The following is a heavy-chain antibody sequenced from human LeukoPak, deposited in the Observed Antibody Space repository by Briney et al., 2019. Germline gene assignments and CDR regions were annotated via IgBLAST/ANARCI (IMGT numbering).Heavy chain of an antibody. J-gene: IGHJ4*02. CDR1: GFTFSDYG. D-gene: IGHD6-13*01. V-gene: IGHV3-30*02. CDR3: ARDFFPIVDSSWYEIGY. CDR2: IRHDGSNK. Sequence: TGGSLRLSCAASGFTFSDYGIHWVRQAPGKGLQWVAFIRHDGSNKYYADSVKGRFTISRDNSKNTLYLQMNSLRSEDTAVYYCARDFFPIVDSSWYEIGYWGQGTLVTVSS.